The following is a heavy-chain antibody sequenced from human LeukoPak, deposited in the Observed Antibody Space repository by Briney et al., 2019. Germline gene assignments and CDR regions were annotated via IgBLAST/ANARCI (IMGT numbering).Heavy chain of an antibody. CDR3: ARAWGF. Sequence: PSETLSLTCAVYGGSFSGYYWSWIRQPPGKGLEWIGYIYHSGSTYYNPSLKSRVTISIDKSKNQFSLNLSSVTAADTAVYYCARAWGFWGQGTLVTVSS. D-gene: IGHD7-27*01. V-gene: IGHV4-34*01. J-gene: IGHJ4*02. CDR2: IYHSGST. CDR1: GGSFSGYY.